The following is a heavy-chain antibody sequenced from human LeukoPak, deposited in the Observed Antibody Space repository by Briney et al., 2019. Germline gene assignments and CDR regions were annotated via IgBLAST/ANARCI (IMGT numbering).Heavy chain of an antibody. CDR3: ARQRAGSSWYLIIDY. CDR2: IYYSGSI. D-gene: IGHD6-13*01. V-gene: IGHV4-39*07. J-gene: IGHJ4*02. CDR1: GGSISSSIYY. Sequence: SETLSLTCTVSGGSISSSIYYWGWIRQSPGKGLEWIGNIYYSGSIYYNPSLKSRVTISVDTSKNQFSLKLSSVTAADTAVYYCARQRAGSSWYLIIDYWGQGTLVTVSS.